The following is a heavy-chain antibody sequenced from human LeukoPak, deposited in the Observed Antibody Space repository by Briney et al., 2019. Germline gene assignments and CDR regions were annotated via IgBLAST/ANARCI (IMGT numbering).Heavy chain of an antibody. J-gene: IGHJ6*03. CDR2: INSDGSST. D-gene: IGHD3-3*01. CDR3: ARDMEERFLEWLTSYYYYYYMDV. Sequence: GGSLRLSCAASGFTFSSYWMHWVRQAPGKGLVWVSRINSDGSSTSYADSAKGRFTISRDNAKNTLYLQMNSLRAEDTAVYYCARDMEERFLEWLTSYYYYYYMDVWGKGTTVTVSS. CDR1: GFTFSSYW. V-gene: IGHV3-74*01.